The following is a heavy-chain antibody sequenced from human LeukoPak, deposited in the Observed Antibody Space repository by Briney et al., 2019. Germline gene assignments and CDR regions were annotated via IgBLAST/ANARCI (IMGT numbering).Heavy chain of an antibody. V-gene: IGHV4-34*01. CDR1: GGSFSGYY. CDR2: INHSGST. D-gene: IGHD2-15*01. J-gene: IGHJ4*02. Sequence: PSETLSLTCAVYGGSFSGYYWSWIRQPPGKGLEWIGEINHSGSTNYNPSLKSRVTISVDTSKNQFSLKLSSVTAADTAVYYCARVGSGPRDYWGQGTLVTVSS. CDR3: ARVGSGPRDY.